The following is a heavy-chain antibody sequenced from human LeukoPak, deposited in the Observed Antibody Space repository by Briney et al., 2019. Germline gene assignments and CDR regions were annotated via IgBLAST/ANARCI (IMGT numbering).Heavy chain of an antibody. Sequence: GGSLRPSCAASGFTFSSYSMNWVRQPPGKGLGWDASIRSSSSYIYYADSVKGRFTISRDNAQNSLFLQMNSLRVEDTAVYYCARVLETDCSGGSSYSGLDYWGQGTLVTVSS. CDR1: GFTFSSYS. CDR2: IRSSSSYI. V-gene: IGHV3-21*01. CDR3: ARVLETDCSGGSSYSGLDY. J-gene: IGHJ4*02. D-gene: IGHD2-15*01.